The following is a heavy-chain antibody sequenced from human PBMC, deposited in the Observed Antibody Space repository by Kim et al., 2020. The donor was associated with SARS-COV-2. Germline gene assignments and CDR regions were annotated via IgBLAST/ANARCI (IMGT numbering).Heavy chain of an antibody. CDR2: IIPIFGTA. V-gene: IGHV1-69*13. D-gene: IGHD3-10*01. J-gene: IGHJ4*02. Sequence: ASVKVSCKASGGTFSSYAISWVRQAPGQGLEWMGGIIPIFGTANYAQKFQGRVTITADESTSTAYMELSSLRSEDTAVYYCARVDYYGSGSYYAFDYWGQGTLVTVSS. CDR1: GGTFSSYA. CDR3: ARVDYYGSGSYYAFDY.